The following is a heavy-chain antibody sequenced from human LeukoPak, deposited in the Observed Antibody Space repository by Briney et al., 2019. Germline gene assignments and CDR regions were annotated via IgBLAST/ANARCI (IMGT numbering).Heavy chain of an antibody. V-gene: IGHV1-2*02. Sequence: ASVKVSCKASGYTFTGYYMHWVRQAPGQGLEWMGWINPNSGGTNYAQKFQGRVTMTRDTSTSTVYMELSSLRSEDTAVYYCARVNGDYPLDYWGQGTLVTVSS. J-gene: IGHJ4*02. CDR1: GYTFTGYY. CDR3: ARVNGDYPLDY. D-gene: IGHD4-17*01. CDR2: INPNSGGT.